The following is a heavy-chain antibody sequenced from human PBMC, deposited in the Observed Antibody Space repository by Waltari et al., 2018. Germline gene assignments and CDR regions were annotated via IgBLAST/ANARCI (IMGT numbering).Heavy chain of an antibody. CDR3: AKDFDIAAARGHFDY. Sequence: EVQLVESGGGLVQPGGSLRLSCAASGFPCSSYAMSWVRQAPGKGLEWVSVISGSGYSTYYADSVKGRFTISRDNSKNTLYLQMNSLRAEDTAVYYCAKDFDIAAARGHFDYWGQGTLVTVSS. D-gene: IGHD6-13*01. V-gene: IGHV3-23*04. CDR2: ISGSGYST. CDR1: GFPCSSYA. J-gene: IGHJ4*02.